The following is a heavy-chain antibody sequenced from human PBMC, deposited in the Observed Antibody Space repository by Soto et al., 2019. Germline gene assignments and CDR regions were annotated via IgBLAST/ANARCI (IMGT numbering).Heavy chain of an antibody. CDR3: ARGNRGYDGLDY. D-gene: IGHD5-12*01. CDR2: IYYTGTT. CDR1: GGSISNNY. V-gene: IGHV4-59*01. Sequence: SETLSLTCTVSGGSISNNYWSWIRQPPGKGLEWIGYIYYTGTTNYNPSLKSRVTISVDTSKNQFSLNLSSVTAADTAVYYCARGNRGYDGLDYWGQGTLVTVSS. J-gene: IGHJ4*02.